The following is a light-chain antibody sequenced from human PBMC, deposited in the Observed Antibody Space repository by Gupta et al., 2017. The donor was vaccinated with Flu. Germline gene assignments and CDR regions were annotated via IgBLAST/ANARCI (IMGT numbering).Light chain of an antibody. CDR1: RGVSSNF. CDR3: QQFGTIPFT. J-gene: IGKJ3*01. V-gene: IGKV3-20*01. Sequence: ESATLSCRASRGVSSNFLAWYQQKPGQAPRLLMSEASSRATGTPDRFSGSGSGTEFTLTISSLEPGDVAVYYCQQFGTIPFTFGPGSKVDIK. CDR2: EAS.